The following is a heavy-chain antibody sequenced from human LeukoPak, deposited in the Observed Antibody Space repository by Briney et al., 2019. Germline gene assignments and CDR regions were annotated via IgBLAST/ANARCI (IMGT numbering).Heavy chain of an antibody. D-gene: IGHD3-10*01. V-gene: IGHV3-30*02. CDR1: EFTFSSYG. CDR3: AKDRILHLGEFGI. CDR2: IGYDGRNK. Sequence: PGGSLRLSCAASEFTFSSYGMHWVRQAPGKGLECVAFIGYDGRNKYYADSVKGRFTISRDNSKDTLYLQMNSLRAEDTAVYYCAKDRILHLGEFGIWGQGTLVIVST. J-gene: IGHJ4*02.